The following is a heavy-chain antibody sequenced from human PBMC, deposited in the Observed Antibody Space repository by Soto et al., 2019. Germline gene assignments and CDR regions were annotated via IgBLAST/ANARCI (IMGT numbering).Heavy chain of an antibody. CDR3: AREGALKPFSS. CDR2: ISSSSTHI. Sequence: GGSLRLSCAASGFTLSSYSMNWVRQASGKGLEWVASISSSSTHIHYADSVRGRFTISRDNAKNSVYLQMDSLRVEDTAVYYCAREGALKPFSSWGQGALVTVSS. CDR1: GFTLSSYS. J-gene: IGHJ5*02. V-gene: IGHV3-21*01.